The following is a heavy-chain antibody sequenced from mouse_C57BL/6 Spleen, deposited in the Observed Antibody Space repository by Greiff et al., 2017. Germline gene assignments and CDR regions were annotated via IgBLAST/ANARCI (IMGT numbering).Heavy chain of an antibody. J-gene: IGHJ2*01. Sequence: VQLQQSGPELVKPGASVKISCKASGYAFSSSWMNWVKQRPGKGLEWIGRIYPGDGDTNYNGKFKGKATLTADKSSSTAYMQTSSLTSEDSAFYYCAREYGSSFDYWGKGTTLTVSS. D-gene: IGHD1-1*01. CDR1: GYAFSSSW. V-gene: IGHV1-82*01. CDR2: IYPGDGDT. CDR3: AREYGSSFDY.